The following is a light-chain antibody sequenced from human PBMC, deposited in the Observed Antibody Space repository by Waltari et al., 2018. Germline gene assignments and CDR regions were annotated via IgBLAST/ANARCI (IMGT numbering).Light chain of an antibody. Sequence: SSELTQDPAVSVALGQTVRFTCQGDSLRTSYASWYQLKPGQAPVLVIYGKDNRPSGIPARISGYSSGTTSSLTITGAQAEDEADYYCSSRNGRANHVVFAGGTKVTVL. J-gene: IGLJ2*01. CDR1: SLRTSY. V-gene: IGLV3-19*01. CDR3: SSRNGRANHVV. CDR2: GKD.